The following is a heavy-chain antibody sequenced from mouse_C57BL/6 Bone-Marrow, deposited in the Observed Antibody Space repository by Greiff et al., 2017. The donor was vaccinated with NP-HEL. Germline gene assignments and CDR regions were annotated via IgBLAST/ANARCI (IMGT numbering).Heavy chain of an antibody. Sequence: VQLQQSGAELARPGASVKLSCKASGYTFTSYGISWVKQRTGQGLEWIGEIYPRSGNTYYNEKFKGKATLTADKSSSTAYMELRSLTSEDSAVYFCARSGAIRGYFDYWGQGTTLTVSS. CDR3: ARSGAIRGYFDY. CDR1: GYTFTSYG. V-gene: IGHV1-81*01. D-gene: IGHD3-1*01. CDR2: IYPRSGNT. J-gene: IGHJ2*01.